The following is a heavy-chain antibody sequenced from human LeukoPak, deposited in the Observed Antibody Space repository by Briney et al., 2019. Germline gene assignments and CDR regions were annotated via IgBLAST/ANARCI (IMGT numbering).Heavy chain of an antibody. CDR2: IRSSSSYI. J-gene: IGHJ4*02. D-gene: IGHD3-10*01. V-gene: IGHV3-21*01. CDR1: GFTFSSYS. CDR3: ARDETYYYGSGIDY. Sequence: PGGSLRLSCAASGFTFSSYSMNWVRQAPGKGLEWVSSIRSSSSYIYYADSVKGRFTISRDNAKNSLYLQMNSLRAEDTAVYYCARDETYYYGSGIDYWGQGTLVTVSS.